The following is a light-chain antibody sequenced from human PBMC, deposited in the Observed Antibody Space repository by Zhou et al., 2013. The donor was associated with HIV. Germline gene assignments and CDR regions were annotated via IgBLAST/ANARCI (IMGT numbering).Light chain of an antibody. CDR3: QQRSNWPLT. CDR2: DAS. Sequence: EIVLTQSPGTLSLSPGERATLSCRASQTVVSNYLAWYQQKSGQAPRLLIYDASNRATDIPARFSGSGSGTDFTLTISSLEPEDFAVYYCQQRSNWPLTFGGGTKVDFK. CDR1: QTVVSNY. J-gene: IGKJ4*01. V-gene: IGKV3-11*01.